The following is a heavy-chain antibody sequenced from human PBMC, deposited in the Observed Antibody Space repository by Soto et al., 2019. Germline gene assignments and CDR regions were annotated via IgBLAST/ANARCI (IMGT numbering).Heavy chain of an antibody. D-gene: IGHD5-12*01. Sequence: SETLSLTCTVSGGSISSYYWSWIRQPPGKGLEWIGYIYYSGSTNYNPSLKSRVTISVDTSKNQFSLKLSSVTAADTAVYYCARATRSGSPHFDHWGQGTLVTV. CDR2: IYYSGST. CDR3: ARATRSGSPHFDH. J-gene: IGHJ4*02. V-gene: IGHV4-59*01. CDR1: GGSISSYY.